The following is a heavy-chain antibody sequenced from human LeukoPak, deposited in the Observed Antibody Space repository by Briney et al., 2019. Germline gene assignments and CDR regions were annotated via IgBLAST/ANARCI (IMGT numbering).Heavy chain of an antibody. CDR1: GFTFSNYW. J-gene: IGHJ5*02. Sequence: GGSLRLSCAASGFTFSNYWMSWVRQAPGKGLEWVSVFYVGGATYYADSVKGRFTISRDNAKNSLYLQMNSLRAEDTAVYYCARAGPPAFDPWGQGTLVTVSS. CDR2: FYVGGAT. CDR3: ARAGPPAFDP. V-gene: IGHV3-66*01.